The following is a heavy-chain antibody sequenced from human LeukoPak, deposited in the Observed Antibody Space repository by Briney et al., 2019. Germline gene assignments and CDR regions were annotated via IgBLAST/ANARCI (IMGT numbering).Heavy chain of an antibody. J-gene: IGHJ4*02. CDR3: AKEFDY. Sequence: PGGSLRLSCAASGFTFSTYNMNWVRQAPGKGLEWVSSITSSSSYTFYADSVKGRFTISRDNAKNTLYLQMNSLRAEDTAVYYCAKEFDYWGQGTLVTVSS. V-gene: IGHV3-21*01. CDR2: ITSSSSYT. CDR1: GFTFSTYN.